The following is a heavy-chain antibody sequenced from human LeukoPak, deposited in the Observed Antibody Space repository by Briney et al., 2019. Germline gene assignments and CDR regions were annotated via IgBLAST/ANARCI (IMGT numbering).Heavy chain of an antibody. J-gene: IGHJ4*02. V-gene: IGHV4-59*08. CDR2: IYYSGST. CDR3: ARCVGVPAAIRIIDY. CDR1: GGSISSYY. Sequence: SETLSLTCTVSGGSISSYYWSWIRQPPGKGLEWIGYIYYSGSTNYNPSLKSRVTISVDTSKNQFSLKLSSVTAADTAVYYCARCVGVPAAIRIIDYWGQGTLVTVSS. D-gene: IGHD2-2*02.